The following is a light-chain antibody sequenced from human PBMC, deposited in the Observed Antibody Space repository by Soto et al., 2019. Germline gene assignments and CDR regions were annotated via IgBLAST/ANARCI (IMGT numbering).Light chain of an antibody. V-gene: IGLV2-8*01. J-gene: IGLJ2*01. CDR3: SSHAGSKNVV. Sequence: QSALTQPPSASGSPGQSVTISCTGTSSDVGGYNYVSWYQHHPGKAPKLMIYEVSKRPSGVPDRFSGSKSGNTASLTVSGLQAEDEDDYYCSSHAGSKNVVFGGGTKLTVL. CDR1: SSDVGGYNY. CDR2: EVS.